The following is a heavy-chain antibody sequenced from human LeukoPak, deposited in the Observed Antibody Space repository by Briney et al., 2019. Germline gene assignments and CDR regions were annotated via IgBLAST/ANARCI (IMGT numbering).Heavy chain of an antibody. D-gene: IGHD4-17*01. V-gene: IGHV3-21*01. CDR3: ARGSTTTVTRPWYFDL. Sequence: PGGSLRLSCAASGFTFSSYSMNWVRQAPGKGLEWVSSISSSSSYIYYADSVKGRFTISRDNAKNSLYLQMNSLRAEDTAVYYCARGSTTTVTRPWYFDLWGRGTLVTVSS. J-gene: IGHJ2*01. CDR1: GFTFSSYS. CDR2: ISSSSSYI.